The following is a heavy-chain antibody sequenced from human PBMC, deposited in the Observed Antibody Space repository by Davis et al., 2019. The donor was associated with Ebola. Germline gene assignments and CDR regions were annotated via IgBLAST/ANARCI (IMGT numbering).Heavy chain of an antibody. V-gene: IGHV3-48*04. D-gene: IGHD3-10*01. Sequence: GGSLRLSCAASGFTFSSYSMNWVRQAPGKGLEWVSYISSSSSTTYYADSVKGRFTISRDNAKNSLYLQMNSLRAEDTAVYYCARKEAITMVRGVTYMDVWGQGTTVTVSS. CDR1: GFTFSSYS. CDR2: ISSSSSTT. J-gene: IGHJ6*03. CDR3: ARKEAITMVRGVTYMDV.